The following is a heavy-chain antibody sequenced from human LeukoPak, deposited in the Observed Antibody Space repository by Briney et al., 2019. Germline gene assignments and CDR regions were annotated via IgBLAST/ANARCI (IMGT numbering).Heavy chain of an antibody. CDR1: GGSISSLY. CDR2: IYYTGST. Sequence: PLETPSLTCSVSGGSISSLYWSWIRQPLGKGLEWIGYIYYTGSTNYNPSLKSRVTMFVDMSKNQFSLRLSSVTAADTAVYYCARHRAYSSSSPFDYWGQGTLATVSS. V-gene: IGHV4-59*08. D-gene: IGHD6-6*01. CDR3: ARHRAYSSSSPFDY. J-gene: IGHJ4*02.